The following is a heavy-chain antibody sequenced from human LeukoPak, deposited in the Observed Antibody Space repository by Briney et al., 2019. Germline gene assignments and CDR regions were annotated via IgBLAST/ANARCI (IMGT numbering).Heavy chain of an antibody. CDR3: ARESLGYSGSYY. CDR1: GFTFSSYW. CDR2: IKHDGSDK. Sequence: SGGSLRLSCAASGFTFSSYWMSWVRQAPGKGLEWVATIKHDGSDKYYVESVKGRFTMSRDNAKNSVYLEMNSLRAEDTAVYYCARESLGYSGSYYWGQGTLVTVSS. V-gene: IGHV3-7*01. J-gene: IGHJ4*02. D-gene: IGHD1-26*01.